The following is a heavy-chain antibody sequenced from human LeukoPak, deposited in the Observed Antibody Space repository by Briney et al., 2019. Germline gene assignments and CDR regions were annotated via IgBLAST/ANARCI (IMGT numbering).Heavy chain of an antibody. J-gene: IGHJ6*02. CDR2: IYHSGST. CDR1: GGSISRGGYS. D-gene: IGHD1-26*01. Sequence: TLSLTCAVSGGSISRGGYSWGWLRQPPGKGLEWIGYIYHSGSTYYNPSLKSRVTISVDRSKNQFSLKLSSVTAADTAVYYCARDGTYYGMDVWGQGTTVTVSS. CDR3: ARDGTYYGMDV. V-gene: IGHV4-30-2*01.